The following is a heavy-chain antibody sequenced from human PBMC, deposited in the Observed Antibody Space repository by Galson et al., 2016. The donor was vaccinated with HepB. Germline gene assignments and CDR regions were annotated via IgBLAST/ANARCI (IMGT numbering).Heavy chain of an antibody. CDR1: GASITSTSW. CDR2: TLHSGST. D-gene: IGHD3-9*01. V-gene: IGHV4/OR15-8*01. CDR3: LKTGYYSLDH. J-gene: IGHJ4*02. Sequence: SEILSLTCGVSGASITSTSWWSWVRQPPGKGLEWIGETLHSGSTNHNPSLKSRATITANKTNNQPPLKLTSVTAADTAVYYCLKTGYYSLDHWGQGALVTVSS.